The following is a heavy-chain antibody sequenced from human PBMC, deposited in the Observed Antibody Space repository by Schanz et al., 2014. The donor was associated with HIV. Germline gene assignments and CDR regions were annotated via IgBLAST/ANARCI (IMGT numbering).Heavy chain of an antibody. J-gene: IGHJ4*02. CDR1: GFTFSSFS. CDR2: IWYDGSNK. CDR3: AKRRDSGYAYFDY. V-gene: IGHV3-33*08. Sequence: QVQLVESGGGVVQPGRSLRLSCAASGFTFSSFSMNWVRQAPGKGLEWVAVIWYDGSNKYYADSVKGRFTISRDNSKNTLYLQMNSLRAEDTAVYYCAKRRDSGYAYFDYWGQGTLVTVSS. D-gene: IGHD1-1*01.